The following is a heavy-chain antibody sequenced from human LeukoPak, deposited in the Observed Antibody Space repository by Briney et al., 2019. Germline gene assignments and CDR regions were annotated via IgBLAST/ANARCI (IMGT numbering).Heavy chain of an antibody. V-gene: IGHV1-2*02. CDR1: GYTFTVYY. Sequence: ASVKVSCKASGYTFTVYYMHWVRQAPGQGLEWMGWINPYSGATNYAQNFQGRVTMTRDTSISTANMDLTRLISDDAAVYYCARDARRGLDYWGQGTLVTVSS. CDR2: INPYSGAT. J-gene: IGHJ4*02. CDR3: ARDARRGLDY.